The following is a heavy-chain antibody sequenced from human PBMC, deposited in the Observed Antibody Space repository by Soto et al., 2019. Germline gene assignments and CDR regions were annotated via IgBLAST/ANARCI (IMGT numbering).Heavy chain of an antibody. J-gene: IGHJ4*02. D-gene: IGHD4-17*01. V-gene: IGHV4-59*01. CDR1: GGSISDYY. CDR2: IYYNGNT. CDR3: ARGNDYGDYYFDY. Sequence: SETLSLTCTVSGGSISDYYWSWIRQPPGKGLEWIGHIYYNGNTNYNPSLKSRVTISVDTSKNQFSLKLSSVTAADPAVYYCARGNDYGDYYFDYWGQGTLVT.